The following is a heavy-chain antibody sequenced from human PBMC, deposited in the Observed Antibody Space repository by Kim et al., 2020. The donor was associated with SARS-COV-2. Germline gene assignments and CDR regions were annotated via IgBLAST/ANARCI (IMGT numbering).Heavy chain of an antibody. CDR3: ARDRGKNRIFSFDY. CDR2: ISYDGSNK. D-gene: IGHD3-10*01. CDR1: GFTFSSYA. V-gene: IGHV3-30-3*01. Sequence: GGSLRLSCAASGFTFSSYAMHWVRQAPGKGLEWVAVISYDGSNKYYADSVKGRFTISRDNSKNTLYLQMNSLRAEDTAVYYCARDRGKNRIFSFDYWGQGTLVTVSS. J-gene: IGHJ4*02.